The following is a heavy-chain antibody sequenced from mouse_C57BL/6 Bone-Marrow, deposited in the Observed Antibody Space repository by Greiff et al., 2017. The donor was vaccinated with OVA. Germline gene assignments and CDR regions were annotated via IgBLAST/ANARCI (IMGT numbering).Heavy chain of an antibody. Sequence: VKLQESGPGLVQPSQSLSITCTVSGFSLTSYGVHWVRQSPGKGLEWLGVIWSGGSTDYNAAFISRLSISKDNSKSQVFLKMNSLQADDTAIYYCARKMITTRYYAMDYWGQGTSVTVSS. CDR2: IWSGGST. CDR3: ARKMITTRYYAMDY. CDR1: GFSLTSYG. J-gene: IGHJ4*01. D-gene: IGHD2-4*01. V-gene: IGHV2-2*01.